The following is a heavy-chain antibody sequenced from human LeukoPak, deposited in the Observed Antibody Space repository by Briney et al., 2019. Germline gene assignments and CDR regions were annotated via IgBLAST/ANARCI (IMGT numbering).Heavy chain of an antibody. Sequence: ASVKVSCKASGYTFSTYTISWVRQAPGQGLEWMGWISPNNGRTNYAQRLQGRVTMTTDISTSTAYMELRGLRSDDTAVYYCAREEGAPIAAANVWGLGTMVTVSS. J-gene: IGHJ3*01. CDR3: AREEGAPIAAANV. CDR1: GYTFSTYT. V-gene: IGHV1-18*01. CDR2: ISPNNGRT. D-gene: IGHD6-13*01.